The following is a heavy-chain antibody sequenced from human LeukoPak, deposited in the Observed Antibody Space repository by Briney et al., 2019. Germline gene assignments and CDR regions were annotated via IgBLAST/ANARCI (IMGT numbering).Heavy chain of an antibody. CDR3: ARDINNKPDPNWFDP. CDR1: GFTFSSYW. CDR2: IKQDGSEK. V-gene: IGHV3-7*01. J-gene: IGHJ5*02. Sequence: PGGSLRLSCAASGFTFSSYWMSWVRQAPGKGLEWVANIKQDGSEKYYVDSVKGRFTISRDNAKNSLYLQMNSLRAEDTAVYYCARDINNKPDPNWFDPWGQGTLVTVSS. D-gene: IGHD1-14*01.